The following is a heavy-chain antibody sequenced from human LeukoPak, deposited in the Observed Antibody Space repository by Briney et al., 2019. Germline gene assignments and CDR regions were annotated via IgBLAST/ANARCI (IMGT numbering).Heavy chain of an antibody. CDR3: ARGRRDSSSWYLPYYYYGMDV. Sequence: SETLSLTCAVYGGSFSGYYWSWIRQPPGKRLEWIGEINHSGSTNYNPSLKSRVTISVDTSKNQFSLKLSSVTAADTAVYYCARGRRDSSSWYLPYYYYGMDVWGQGTTVTVSS. V-gene: IGHV4-34*01. J-gene: IGHJ6*02. CDR1: GGSFSGYY. CDR2: INHSGST. D-gene: IGHD6-13*01.